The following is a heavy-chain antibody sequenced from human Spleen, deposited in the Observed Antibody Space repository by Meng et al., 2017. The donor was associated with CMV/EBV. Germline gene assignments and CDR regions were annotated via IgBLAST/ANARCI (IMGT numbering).Heavy chain of an antibody. D-gene: IGHD3-3*01. J-gene: IGHJ6*02. V-gene: IGHV4-34*01. CDR1: GGSFSGYY. Sequence: SETLSLTCAVYGGSFSGYYWSWIRQPPGKGLEWIGEINHSGSTNYNPSLKSRVTISVDTSKNQLSLKLSSVTAADTAVYYCARAPYDFWSGYSYYYYGMDVWGQGTTVTVSS. CDR2: INHSGST. CDR3: ARAPYDFWSGYSYYYYGMDV.